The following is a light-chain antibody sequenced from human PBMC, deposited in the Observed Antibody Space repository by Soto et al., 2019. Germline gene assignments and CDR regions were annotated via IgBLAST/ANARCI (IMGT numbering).Light chain of an antibody. Sequence: QSVLTQPASVSGSPGQSITISCTGTSSDVGDYNYVSWYQQHPAKVPKLMIYHVSNRPSGVSDRFSGSKSGNTASLTISGLQAEDEGDYYCYSYTTSSTYVFGTGTKVTVL. CDR3: YSYTTSSTYV. J-gene: IGLJ1*01. CDR1: SSDVGDYNY. V-gene: IGLV2-14*01. CDR2: HVS.